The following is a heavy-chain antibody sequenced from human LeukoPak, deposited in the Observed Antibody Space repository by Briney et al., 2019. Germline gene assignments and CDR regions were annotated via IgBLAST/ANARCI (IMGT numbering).Heavy chain of an antibody. V-gene: IGHV3-7*03. D-gene: IGHD7-27*01. Sequence: PGGSLRLSCAASGFTFSTYWMSWVRQAPGKGLEWVANIKQDGSEKYYVDSMKGRFTISRDNAKNSLYLQMNSLRAEDTAVYYCAKLGRGYYYYYYMDVWGKGTTVTVSS. CDR1: GFTFSTYW. J-gene: IGHJ6*03. CDR3: AKLGRGYYYYYYMDV. CDR2: IKQDGSEK.